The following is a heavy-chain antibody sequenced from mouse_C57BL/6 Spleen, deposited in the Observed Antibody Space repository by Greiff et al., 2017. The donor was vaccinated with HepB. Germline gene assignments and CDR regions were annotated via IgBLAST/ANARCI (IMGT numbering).Heavy chain of an antibody. V-gene: IGHV1-26*01. CDR3: AGVITTVVATGYFDV. CDR1: GYTFTDYY. J-gene: IGHJ1*03. Sequence: EVQLQQSGPELVKPGASVKISCKASGYTFTDYYMNWVKQSHGKSLEWIGDINPNNGGTSYNQKFKGKATLTVDKSSSTAYMELRSLTSEDSAVYYCAGVITTVVATGYFDVWGTGTTVTVSS. D-gene: IGHD1-1*01. CDR2: INPNNGGT.